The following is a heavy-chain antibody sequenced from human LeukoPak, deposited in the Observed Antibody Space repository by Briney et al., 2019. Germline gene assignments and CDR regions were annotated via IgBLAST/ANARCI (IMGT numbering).Heavy chain of an antibody. CDR1: GFTFSSYA. CDR2: ISGSGGST. V-gene: IGHV3-23*01. Sequence: GGSLRLSCAASGFTFSSYAMSWVRQAPGKGLEWVSAISGSGGSTYYADSVKGRFTISRDNSKNTLYLQMNSLRAEDTTVYYCAKDWLGYCSSTSCAHYFDYWGQGTLVTVSS. J-gene: IGHJ4*02. CDR3: AKDWLGYCSSTSCAHYFDY. D-gene: IGHD2-2*01.